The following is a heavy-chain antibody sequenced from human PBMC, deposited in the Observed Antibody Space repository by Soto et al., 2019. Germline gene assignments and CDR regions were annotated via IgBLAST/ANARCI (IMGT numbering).Heavy chain of an antibody. CDR1: GFTFSSYG. Sequence: GGSLRLSCAASGFTFSSYGMHWVRQAPGKGLEWVAVIWYDGSNKYYADSVKGRFTISRDNSKNTLYLQMNSLRAEDTAVYYCARDRNIVVVPAAYSNPYYFDYWGQGTLVTVSS. CDR2: IWYDGSNK. V-gene: IGHV3-33*01. CDR3: ARDRNIVVVPAAYSNPYYFDY. D-gene: IGHD2-2*01. J-gene: IGHJ4*02.